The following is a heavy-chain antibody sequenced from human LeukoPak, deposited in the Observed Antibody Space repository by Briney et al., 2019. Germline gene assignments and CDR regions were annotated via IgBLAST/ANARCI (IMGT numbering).Heavy chain of an antibody. CDR3: ARSRGYCSGGSCYIYYMDV. CDR2: IGTAGDT. D-gene: IGHD2-15*01. J-gene: IGHJ6*03. V-gene: IGHV3-13*01. Sequence: GGSLRLSCAASGFTFSSYDMHWVRHATGKGLEWVSAIGTAGDTYYPGSVKGRFTISRENAKNSLYLQMNSLKAGDTAVYYCARSRGYCSGGSCYIYYMDVWGKGTTVTVSS. CDR1: GFTFSSYD.